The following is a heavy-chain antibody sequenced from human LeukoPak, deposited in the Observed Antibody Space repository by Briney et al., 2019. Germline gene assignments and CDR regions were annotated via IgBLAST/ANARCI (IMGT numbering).Heavy chain of an antibody. V-gene: IGHV5-51*01. J-gene: IGHJ4*02. CDR2: IYPGDSNT. Sequence: GESLKISFKASGYSFTNYWIGWVRQMPGEGLEWMGVIYPGDSNTRYSPSFQGQVTISADKSISTAYLQWSSLKASDTAMYYCARHRYCSSSTCYVGDWGQGTPVTVSS. D-gene: IGHD2-2*01. CDR1: GYSFTNYW. CDR3: ARHRYCSSSTCYVGD.